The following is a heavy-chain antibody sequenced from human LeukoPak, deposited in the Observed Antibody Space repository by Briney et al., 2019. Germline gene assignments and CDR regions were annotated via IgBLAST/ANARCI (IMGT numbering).Heavy chain of an antibody. Sequence: NRSETLSLTCAVYGGSFSGYYWSWIRQPPGKGLEWIGEINHRGSTNYNPSLKSRVTITVDTSKNQFSLRLSSVTAADTAVYYCARVLEGSSGQHWYFDLWGRRTMVTDSS. CDR3: ARVLEGSSGQHWYFDL. V-gene: IGHV4-34*01. CDR2: INHRGST. CDR1: GGSFSGYY. D-gene: IGHD6-19*01. J-gene: IGHJ2*01.